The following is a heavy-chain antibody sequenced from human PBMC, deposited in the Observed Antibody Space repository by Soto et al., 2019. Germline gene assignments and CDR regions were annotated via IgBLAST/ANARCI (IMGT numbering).Heavy chain of an antibody. V-gene: IGHV3-9*01. D-gene: IGHD2-8*01. J-gene: IGHJ4*02. CDR1: GFTFDDYA. Sequence: EVQLVESGGGLVQPGRSLRLSCAASGFTFDDYAMHWVRQAPGKGLEWVSGISWNSGSIGYADSVKGRFTISRDNAKNSLYLQMNSLRAEDTALYYCAKDSALATEWYYFDYWGQGTLVTVSS. CDR3: AKDSALATEWYYFDY. CDR2: ISWNSGSI.